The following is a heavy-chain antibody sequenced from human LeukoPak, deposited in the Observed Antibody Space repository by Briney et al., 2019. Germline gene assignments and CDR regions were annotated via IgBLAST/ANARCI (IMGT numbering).Heavy chain of an antibody. CDR1: GGTFSSYA. D-gene: IGHD3-3*01. V-gene: IGHV1-8*03. CDR2: MNPNSGNT. CDR3: AAITIFGVVH. J-gene: IGHJ4*02. Sequence: ASVKVSCKASGGTFSSYAISWVRQATGQGLEWMGWMNPNSGNTGYAQKFQGRVTITRNTSISTAYMELSSLRSEDTAVYYCAAITIFGVVHWGQGTLVTVSS.